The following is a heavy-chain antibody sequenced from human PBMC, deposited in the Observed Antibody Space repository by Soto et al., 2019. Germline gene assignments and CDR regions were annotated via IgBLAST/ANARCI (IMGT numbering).Heavy chain of an antibody. J-gene: IGHJ6*03. V-gene: IGHV1-8*01. Sequence: ASVKVSCKASGYSFTSYDMNWVRQATGQGLEWVGWMNPNSGTTGYAQKFQGGVTMTRDTSTSTVYMELSSLRSEDTAVYYCARQSLWSKYKNYYYYMDVWGKGTTVTVSS. CDR3: ARQSLWSKYKNYYYYMDV. CDR1: GYSFTSYD. D-gene: IGHD3-10*01. CDR2: MNPNSGTT.